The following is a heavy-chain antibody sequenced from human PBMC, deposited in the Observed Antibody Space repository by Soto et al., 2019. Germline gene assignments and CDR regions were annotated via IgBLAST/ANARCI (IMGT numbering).Heavy chain of an antibody. Sequence: GGSLRLSCAASGFTFSSYAMHWVRQAPGKGLEWVAVISYDGSNKYYADSVKGRFTISRDNSKNTLYLQMNSLRAEDTAVYYCARDRIAVAGRSNYYYGMDVWGQGTTVTVSS. D-gene: IGHD6-19*01. CDR2: ISYDGSNK. CDR3: ARDRIAVAGRSNYYYGMDV. J-gene: IGHJ6*02. CDR1: GFTFSSYA. V-gene: IGHV3-30-3*01.